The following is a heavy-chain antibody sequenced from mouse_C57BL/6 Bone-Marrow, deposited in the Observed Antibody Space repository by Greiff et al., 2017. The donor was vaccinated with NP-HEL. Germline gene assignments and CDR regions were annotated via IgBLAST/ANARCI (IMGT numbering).Heavy chain of an antibody. Sequence: EVQLQQSGPSLVRPSQTLSLTCTVTGFSINSDCYWIWIRQFPGNKLEYIGYTFYSGITYYNPSLESRTYITRDTSKNQFSLKLSSVTTEDTATYYCAREGYYYGSYAMDYWGQGTSVTVSS. D-gene: IGHD1-1*01. CDR2: TFYSGIT. V-gene: IGHV3-3*01. J-gene: IGHJ4*01. CDR1: GFSINSDCY. CDR3: AREGYYYGSYAMDY.